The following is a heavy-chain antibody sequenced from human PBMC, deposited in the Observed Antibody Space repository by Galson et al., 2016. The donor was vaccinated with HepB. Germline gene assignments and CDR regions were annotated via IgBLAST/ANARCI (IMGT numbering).Heavy chain of an antibody. D-gene: IGHD3-10*01. V-gene: IGHV4-39*07. Sequence: SETLSLTCTVSGGSISDSISDWGWIRQTPGEGLEWIGSVYRAGSAYYNPSLRSRVTLSVDTSKNHFSLTVSSVTAADTAIYYCAREARRHSYGTGWFDPWGQGTLVTVSS. CDR1: GGSISDSISD. J-gene: IGHJ5*02. CDR3: AREARRHSYGTGWFDP. CDR2: VYRAGSA.